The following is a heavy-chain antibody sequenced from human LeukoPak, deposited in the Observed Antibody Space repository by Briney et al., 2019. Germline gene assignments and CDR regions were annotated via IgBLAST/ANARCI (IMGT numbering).Heavy chain of an antibody. Sequence: SQTLSLTCAISGESVSGNSAAWNWIRQSPSRGLEWLGRTYYRSKWYNDYAVSVISRITVNPDTSKNQFSLQLNSVTPEDTAVYYCARGRRAYYGMDVWGQGTTVTVSS. V-gene: IGHV6-1*01. CDR1: GESVSGNSAA. J-gene: IGHJ6*02. CDR2: TYYRSKWYN. CDR3: ARGRRAYYGMDV. D-gene: IGHD5-24*01.